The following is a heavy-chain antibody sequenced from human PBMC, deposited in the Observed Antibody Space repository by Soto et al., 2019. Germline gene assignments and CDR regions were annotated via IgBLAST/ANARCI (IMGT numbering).Heavy chain of an antibody. CDR1: GYTFTSYG. CDR2: ISDYNGNT. D-gene: IGHD2-2*01. J-gene: IGHJ6*02. V-gene: IGHV1-18*01. CDR3: ARAMQTEYQLLFYGMDV. Sequence: QVQLVQSGAEVKKPGASVKVSCKASGYTFTSYGISWVRQAPGQGLGWMGWISDYNGNTNYAQKLQGRVTMTTDTSTSTAYMELRSLRSDDTAVYYCARAMQTEYQLLFYGMDVWGQGTTVTVSS.